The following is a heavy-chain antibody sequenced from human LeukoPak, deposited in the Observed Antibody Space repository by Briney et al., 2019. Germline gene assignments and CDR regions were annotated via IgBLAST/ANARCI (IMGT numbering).Heavy chain of an antibody. Sequence: PSETLSLTCAVYGGSFSGYYWSWIRQPPGKGLEWIGEINHSGSTNYNPSLKSRVTISVDTSKNQFSLKLSSVTAADTAVYYCARGNFWSGYYSRQTDYWGQGTLVTVPS. CDR3: ARGNFWSGYYSRQTDY. V-gene: IGHV4-34*01. CDR1: GGSFSGYY. D-gene: IGHD3-3*01. CDR2: INHSGST. J-gene: IGHJ4*02.